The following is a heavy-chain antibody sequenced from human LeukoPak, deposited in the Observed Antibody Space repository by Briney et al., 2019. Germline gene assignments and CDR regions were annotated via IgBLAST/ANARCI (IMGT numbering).Heavy chain of an antibody. J-gene: IGHJ5*02. V-gene: IGHV1-69*13. CDR3: ARLGPYYDSSGYGEYNWFDP. D-gene: IGHD3-22*01. Sequence: ASVTVSCTASGYTFTSYGISWVRQAPGQGLEWMGGIIPIFGTANYAQKFQGRVTITADESTSTAYMELSSLRSEDTAVYYCARLGPYYDSSGYGEYNWFDPWGQGTLVTVSS. CDR2: IIPIFGTA. CDR1: GYTFTSYG.